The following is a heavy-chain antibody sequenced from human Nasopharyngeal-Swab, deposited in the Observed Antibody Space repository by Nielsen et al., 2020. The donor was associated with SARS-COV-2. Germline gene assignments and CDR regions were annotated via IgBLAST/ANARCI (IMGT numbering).Heavy chain of an antibody. CDR1: GYTFRNFA. J-gene: IGHJ6*02. CDR2: LNTETGHP. V-gene: IGHV7-4-1*02. D-gene: IGHD1-1*01. Sequence: ASVKVSCKASGYTFRNFAINWVRQAPGQGLEWMGWLNTETGHPTYAHGFTGRYVFSLDTSVSTAYLQINSLKAADTALYFCAREKTIDNIYYGMDAWDQGTTVTVSS. CDR3: AREKTIDNIYYGMDA.